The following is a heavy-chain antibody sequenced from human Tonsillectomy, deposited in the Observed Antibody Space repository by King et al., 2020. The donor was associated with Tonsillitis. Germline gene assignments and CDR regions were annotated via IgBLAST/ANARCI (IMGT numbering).Heavy chain of an antibody. CDR2: INHSGST. V-gene: IGHV4-34*01. CDR1: GGSFSGHY. Sequence: VQLQQWGAGLLKPSETLSLTCAVYGGSFSGHYWSWIRQPPGKGLEWIGEINHSGSTNYNPSLKSRVTISVDTSKNQFSLKLSSVTAADTAVYYCARGYCSGGSCYNPYYYYYYMDVWGKGTTVTVSS. CDR3: ARGYCSGGSCYNPYYYYYYMDV. J-gene: IGHJ6*03. D-gene: IGHD2-15*01.